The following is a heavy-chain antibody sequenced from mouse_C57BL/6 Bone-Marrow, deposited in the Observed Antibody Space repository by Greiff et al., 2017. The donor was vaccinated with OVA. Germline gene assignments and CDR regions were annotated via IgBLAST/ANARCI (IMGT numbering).Heavy chain of an antibody. V-gene: IGHV1-81*01. CDR2: IYPRSGNT. CDR3: ARQDFYYAMDY. CDR1: GYTFTSYG. J-gene: IGHJ4*01. Sequence: LVESGAELARPGASVKLSCKASGYTFTSYGISWVKQRTGQGLEWIGEIYPRSGNTYYNEKFKGKATLTADKSSSTAYMELRSLTSEDSAVYFCARQDFYYAMDYWGQGTSVTVSS.